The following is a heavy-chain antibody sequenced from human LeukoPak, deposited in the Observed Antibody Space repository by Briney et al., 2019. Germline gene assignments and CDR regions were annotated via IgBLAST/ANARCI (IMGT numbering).Heavy chain of an antibody. Sequence: SETLSLTCTVYAGSPANYFWSWIRQPPGKGLEWIGEIKTGGITNHHPTLKSRVTISMDTSKNQLSLKLTSATAAETAVYYCVRGVLVVVGDYWGQGTLVTVSS. V-gene: IGHV4-34*01. D-gene: IGHD3-3*01. J-gene: IGHJ4*01. CDR2: IKTGGIT. CDR1: AGSPANYF. CDR3: VRGVLVVVGDY.